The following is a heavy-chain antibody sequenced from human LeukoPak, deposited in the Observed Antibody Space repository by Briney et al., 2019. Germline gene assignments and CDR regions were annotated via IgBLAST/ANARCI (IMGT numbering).Heavy chain of an antibody. V-gene: IGHV3-30-3*01. Sequence: GGSLRLSCAASGFTFSTYAIHWVRQAPGKGLEWGAVISYDGTNKYYADSVKGRFTISRDNSKNTLYLQMNSLRGEDTAVYYCARDTSSGWDYWGQGTLVTVSS. D-gene: IGHD6-19*01. CDR1: GFTFSTYA. CDR2: ISYDGTNK. CDR3: ARDTSSGWDY. J-gene: IGHJ4*02.